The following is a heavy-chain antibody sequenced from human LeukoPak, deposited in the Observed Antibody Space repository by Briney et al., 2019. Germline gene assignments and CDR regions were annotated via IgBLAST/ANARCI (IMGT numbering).Heavy chain of an antibody. V-gene: IGHV3-48*03. CDR3: ARDGYYDSSGYYYAYYFDY. CDR1: GFTFSNYE. CDR2: ISVSGRAM. D-gene: IGHD3-22*01. J-gene: IGHJ4*02. Sequence: PGGSLRLSCTVSGFTFSNYEMNWVRQAPGKGLEWISYISVSGRAMYYADSVKGRFTISRDNAKNSLYLQINSLRVEDTAVYFCARDGYYDSSGYYYAYYFDYWGQGTLVTVSS.